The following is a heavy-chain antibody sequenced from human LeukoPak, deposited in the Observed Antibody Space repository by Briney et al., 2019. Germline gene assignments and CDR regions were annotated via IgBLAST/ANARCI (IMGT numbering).Heavy chain of an antibody. V-gene: IGHV3-11*06. CDR1: GFTFSDYY. D-gene: IGHD6-13*01. CDR2: ISSSSSYT. CDR3: ARGSWYRAEYFQH. Sequence: GGSLRLSCAASGFTFSDYYMSWIRQALGKGLEWVSYISSSSSYTNYADSVKGRFTISRDNAKNSLYLQMNSLRAEDTAVYYCARGSWYRAEYFQHWGQGTLVTVSS. J-gene: IGHJ1*01.